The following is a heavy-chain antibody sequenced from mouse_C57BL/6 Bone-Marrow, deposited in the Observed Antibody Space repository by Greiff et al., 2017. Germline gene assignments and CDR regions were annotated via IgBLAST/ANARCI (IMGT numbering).Heavy chain of an antibody. D-gene: IGHD2-3*01. CDR3: ARYDGY. V-gene: IGHV1-42*01. CDR1: GYSFTGYY. J-gene: IGHJ3*02. Sequence: EVQLQQSGPELVKPGASVKISCKASGYSFTGYYMNWVKQSPEKSLEWIGEINPSTGGTTYNQKFKAKATLTVDKSSSTAYMQLKSLTSKDSAVYYCARYDGYWGQGTLVTVSA. CDR2: INPSTGGT.